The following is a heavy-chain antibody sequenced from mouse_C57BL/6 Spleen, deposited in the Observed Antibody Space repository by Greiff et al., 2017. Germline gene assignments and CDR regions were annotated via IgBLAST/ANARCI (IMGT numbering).Heavy chain of an antibody. CDR2: IDPEDGET. V-gene: IGHV14-2*01. CDR3: ARDDGYYEDWFAY. Sequence: VQLQQSGAELVKPGASVKLSCTASGFNIKDYYMHWVKQRTEQGLEWIGRIDPEDGETTSAPKFQGKATITADTSSNTAYLQLSSLTSEDTAVYYGARDDGYYEDWFAYWGQGTLVTVSA. J-gene: IGHJ3*01. D-gene: IGHD2-3*01. CDR1: GFNIKDYY.